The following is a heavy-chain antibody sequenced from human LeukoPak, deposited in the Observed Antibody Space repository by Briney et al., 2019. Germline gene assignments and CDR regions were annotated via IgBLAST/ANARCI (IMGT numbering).Heavy chain of an antibody. J-gene: IGHJ4*02. CDR3: TRDPEYYGSGSYNGY. CDR2: IRSKGYGGTT. Sequence: GGSLRLSCTASGFTFVDYAMSWVRQAPGKGLEWVGLIRSKGYGGTTEYAASVKGRFTISRDDSKSIAYLQINGLKTEDTAVYYCTRDPEYYGSGSYNGYWGQGTLVTVSS. V-gene: IGHV3-49*04. CDR1: GFTFVDYA. D-gene: IGHD3-10*01.